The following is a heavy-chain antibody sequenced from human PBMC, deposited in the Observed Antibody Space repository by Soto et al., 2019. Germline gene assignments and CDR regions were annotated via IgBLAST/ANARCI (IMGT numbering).Heavy chain of an antibody. J-gene: IGHJ4*02. V-gene: IGHV3-30*03. D-gene: IGHD6-19*01. CDR3: ARGGRQWLVTSDFNY. CDR2: VSHDGRNT. CDR1: GFTFSDYA. Sequence: VQLVESGGGVVQPGRSLRLSCAASGFTFSDYAMHWFRQAPGKGLEWVAVVSHDGRNTHYADSVKGRFTISRDSSKNTVSLEMTSLRAEDTAGYYGARGGRQWLVTSDFNYWGQGAVVTVSS.